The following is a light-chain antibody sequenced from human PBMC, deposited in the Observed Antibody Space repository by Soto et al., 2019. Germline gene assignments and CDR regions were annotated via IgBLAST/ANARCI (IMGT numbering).Light chain of an antibody. Sequence: DIQMTQSPSTLSASVGDRVTISCRASQSISSWLAWYQLKPGKAPKLLIYKASSLESGVPSRFSGSGSGTEFPLTISSLQPDDFATYYCQQYNSYPFTFGQGTKLEIK. CDR2: KAS. CDR1: QSISSW. J-gene: IGKJ2*01. V-gene: IGKV1-5*03. CDR3: QQYNSYPFT.